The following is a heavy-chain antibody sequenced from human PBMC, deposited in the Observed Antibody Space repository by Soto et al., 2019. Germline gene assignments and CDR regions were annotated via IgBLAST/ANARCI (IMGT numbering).Heavy chain of an antibody. J-gene: IGHJ4*02. D-gene: IGHD3-3*01. CDR3: SRDDRFKVVIIFPTTFDY. V-gene: IGHV3-30*03. Sequence: GGSLRLSCAASGFTFSNYGMHWVRQAPGKGLEWVALISYDGTNKYYADSVKGRFTISRDNSKNTLYLQMNSLRAEDTAVYYCSRDDRFKVVIIFPTTFDYWGQGTLVTVSS. CDR2: ISYDGTNK. CDR1: GFTFSNYG.